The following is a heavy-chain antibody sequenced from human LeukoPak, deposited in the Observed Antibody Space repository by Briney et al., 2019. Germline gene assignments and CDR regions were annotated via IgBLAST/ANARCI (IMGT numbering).Heavy chain of an antibody. CDR1: GFSFSRYG. CDR2: IRSSDSTT. J-gene: IGHJ4*02. V-gene: IGHV3-48*04. Sequence: GGSLRLSCAASGFSFSRYGMKWVRQAPGKGLEWLSYIRSSDSTTYYADSVKGRFTISRDNAKNSLYLQMDSLRVEGTAVYYCAKRADSSAHSFDYWGQGTLVTVSS. D-gene: IGHD3-22*01. CDR3: AKRADSSAHSFDY.